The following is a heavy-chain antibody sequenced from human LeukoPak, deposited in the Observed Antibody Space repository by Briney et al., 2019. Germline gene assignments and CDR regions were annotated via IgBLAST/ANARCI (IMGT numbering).Heavy chain of an antibody. V-gene: IGHV3-21*01. J-gene: IGHJ5*02. CDR2: ISSWSSFI. CDR1: GFAFDTYS. Sequence: GGSLRLSCAASGFAFDTYSMTWVRQAPGKGLEWVSSISSWSSFIYSADSVTGRFTISRDNAKNSLYLQMNSLRAEDTAVYYCARAGSTNSWFDPWGQGTLAIVSS. CDR3: ARAGSTNSWFDP. D-gene: IGHD2-2*01.